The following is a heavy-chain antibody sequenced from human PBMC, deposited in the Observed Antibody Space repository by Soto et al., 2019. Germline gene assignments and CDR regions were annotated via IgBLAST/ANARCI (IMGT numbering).Heavy chain of an antibody. D-gene: IGHD3-9*01. Sequence: PGGSLRLSCAASGFTFSSYGMHWVRQAPGKGLEWVAVIWYDGSNKYYADSVKGRFTISRDNSKNTLYLQMNSLRAEDTAVYYCARDDYYDILTGFDYWGQGTLVTVSS. J-gene: IGHJ4*02. CDR2: IWYDGSNK. V-gene: IGHV3-33*01. CDR1: GFTFSSYG. CDR3: ARDDYYDILTGFDY.